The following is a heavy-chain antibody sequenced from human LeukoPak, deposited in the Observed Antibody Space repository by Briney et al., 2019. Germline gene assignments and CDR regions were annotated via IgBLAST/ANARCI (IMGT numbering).Heavy chain of an antibody. D-gene: IGHD3-10*01. Sequence: GGSLRLSCAASGFTFSSYSMNWVRQAPGKGLEWVSSISSSSSYIYYADSVKGRFTISRDNAKNTLYLQMNSLRAEDTAVYFCARDRPSTLWFGEFGPFDYWGRGTLVTVSS. J-gene: IGHJ4*02. CDR3: ARDRPSTLWFGEFGPFDY. V-gene: IGHV3-21*01. CDR2: ISSSSSYI. CDR1: GFTFSSYS.